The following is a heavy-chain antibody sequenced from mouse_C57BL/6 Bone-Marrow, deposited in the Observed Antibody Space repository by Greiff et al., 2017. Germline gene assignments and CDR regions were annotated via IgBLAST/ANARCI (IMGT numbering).Heavy chain of an antibody. CDR3: ARDGGSSHWYFDV. Sequence: EVQRVESEGGLVQPGRSMKLSCTASGFTFSDYYMAWVRPVPEKGLEWVANINSDGSSTYYLDSLKSRFTISRDNAKNILYLQSSSLKSEDTATYYCARDGGSSHWYFDVWGTGTTVTVSS. D-gene: IGHD1-1*01. CDR2: INSDGSST. J-gene: IGHJ1*03. V-gene: IGHV5-16*01. CDR1: GFTFSDYY.